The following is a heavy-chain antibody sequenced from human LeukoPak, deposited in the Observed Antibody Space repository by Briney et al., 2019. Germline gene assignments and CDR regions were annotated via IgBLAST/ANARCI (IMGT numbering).Heavy chain of an antibody. CDR2: IYSGGST. J-gene: IGHJ4*02. D-gene: IGHD6-19*01. CDR3: ASPYSSGWYSFDY. V-gene: IGHV3-66*01. CDR1: GFTVSRNY. Sequence: GGSLRLSCAASGFTVSRNYMSWVRQAPGKGLEWVSVIYSGGSTYYADSVKGRFTISRDNSKNTLYPQMNSLRAEDTAVYYCASPYSSGWYSFDYWGQGTLVTVSS.